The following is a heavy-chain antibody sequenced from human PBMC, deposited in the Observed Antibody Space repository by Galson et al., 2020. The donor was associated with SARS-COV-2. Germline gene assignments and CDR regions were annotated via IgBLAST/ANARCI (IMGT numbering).Heavy chain of an antibody. Sequence: TGGSLRLSCAASGISFSDHYMTWIRQAPGKGLEWVSYISGSSGHISYADSVKGRFTISRDNAKNSLYLQMNSLRAEDTAVYYCARLTYCSVGTCQQEAFEYWGQGTLVTVSS. J-gene: IGHJ4*02. CDR2: ISGSSGHI. D-gene: IGHD2-15*01. CDR1: GISFSDHY. V-gene: IGHV3-11*06. CDR3: ARLTYCSVGTCQQEAFEY.